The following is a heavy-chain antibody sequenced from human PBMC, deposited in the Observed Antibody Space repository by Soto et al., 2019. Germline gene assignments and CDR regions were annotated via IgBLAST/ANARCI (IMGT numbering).Heavy chain of an antibody. Sequence: HPGGSLRLSCAASGFTVSSNYMSWVRQAPGKGLEWVSVIYSGGSTYYADSVKGRFTISRDNSKNTLYLQMNILRADDTAVYYCARDLSYGVYAFEIWGQGTMVTVSS. CDR2: IYSGGST. CDR3: ARDLSYGVYAFEI. CDR1: GFTVSSNY. J-gene: IGHJ3*02. V-gene: IGHV3-66*01. D-gene: IGHD2-8*01.